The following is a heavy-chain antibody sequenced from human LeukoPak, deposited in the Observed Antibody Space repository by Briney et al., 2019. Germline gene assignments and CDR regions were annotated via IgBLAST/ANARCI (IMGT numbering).Heavy chain of an antibody. CDR1: GFTFSRYS. J-gene: IGHJ4*02. D-gene: IGHD1-1*01. CDR2: ISSGGNTI. V-gene: IGHV3-48*04. CDR3: AREMYRAYGPFDC. Sequence: PGGSLRLSCAASGFTFSRYSMNWVRQAPGKGLEWVSYISSGGNTIDYGDSVKGRFTISRDNAKSSMFLQMNSLRVEDTALYYCAREMYRAYGPFDCWGQGTLVTVSA.